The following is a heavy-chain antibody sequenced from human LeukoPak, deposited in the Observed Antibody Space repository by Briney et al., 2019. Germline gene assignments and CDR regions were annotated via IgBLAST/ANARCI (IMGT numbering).Heavy chain of an antibody. CDR1: GYTFTAYY. Sequence: ASVKVSCQASGYTFTAYYMHWVRQAPGQGPEWMGWINPNGGGTNYAQKFQGRVTMTRDTSISTACMELSRLRSDDTAVYYCAREEERWLQSGDWGQGTLVTVSS. D-gene: IGHD5-24*01. J-gene: IGHJ4*02. CDR3: AREEERWLQSGD. V-gene: IGHV1-2*02. CDR2: INPNGGGT.